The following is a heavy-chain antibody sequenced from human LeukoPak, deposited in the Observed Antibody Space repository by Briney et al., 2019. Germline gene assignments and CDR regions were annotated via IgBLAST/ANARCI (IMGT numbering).Heavy chain of an antibody. CDR1: GYTFTSYG. D-gene: IGHD3-10*01. Sequence: ASVKVSCKASGYTFTSYGISWVRQAPGQGLEWMGWISAYNGNTNYAQKLQGRVTMTTDTSTSTAYMELRSLRSDDTAVYYCARHRMVRGFHYYYMDVWGKGTTVTISS. J-gene: IGHJ6*03. CDR2: ISAYNGNT. CDR3: ARHRMVRGFHYYYMDV. V-gene: IGHV1-18*01.